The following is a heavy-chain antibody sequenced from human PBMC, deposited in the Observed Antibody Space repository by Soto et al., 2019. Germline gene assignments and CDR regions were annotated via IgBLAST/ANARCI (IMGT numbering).Heavy chain of an antibody. CDR1: GLSFNIYW. CDR2: INSDGSHT. Sequence: DVQLVESGGGVVQPGGSLRLSCTASGLSFNIYWMHWVRQVPGQGLVWLARINSDGSHTIYVDSVKGRLTISRDNAKNTVFLQMDSLRDEDTGVYYCAGGMAGLDVWGQGTTVSVSS. CDR3: AGGMAGLDV. V-gene: IGHV3-74*01. J-gene: IGHJ6*02.